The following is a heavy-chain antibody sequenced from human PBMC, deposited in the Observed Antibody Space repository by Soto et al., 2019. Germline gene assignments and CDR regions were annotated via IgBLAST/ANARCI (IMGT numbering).Heavy chain of an antibody. J-gene: IGHJ4*02. D-gene: IGHD2-8*02. Sequence: QVQLVQSGAEGKKPGASVKVSCKASGYTFTGHYLHWVRQAPGQRPEWMGWINPKNGDTIHTQKFQGRVTMTRDTSISTAFMELSRLNSDDTAVYFCAGSTVLETGSAPFDFWGQGTLVTVSS. CDR2: INPKNGDT. V-gene: IGHV1-2*02. CDR3: AGSTVLETGSAPFDF. CDR1: GYTFTGHY.